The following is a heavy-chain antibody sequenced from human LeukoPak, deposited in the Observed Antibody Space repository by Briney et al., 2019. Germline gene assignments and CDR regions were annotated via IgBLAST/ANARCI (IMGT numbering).Heavy chain of an antibody. Sequence: PGGSLGLSCAASGFTFSSYWMSWVRQAPGKGLEWVANIKQDGSEKYYVDSVKGRFTISRDNAKNSLYLQMNSLRAEDTAVYYCAREKDYDFWSGYPGHNWFDPWGQGTLVTVSS. CDR1: GFTFSSYW. CDR3: AREKDYDFWSGYPGHNWFDP. J-gene: IGHJ5*02. V-gene: IGHV3-7*01. D-gene: IGHD3-3*01. CDR2: IKQDGSEK.